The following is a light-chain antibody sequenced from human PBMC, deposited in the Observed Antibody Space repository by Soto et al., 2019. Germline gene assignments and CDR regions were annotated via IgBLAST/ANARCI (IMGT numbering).Light chain of an antibody. V-gene: IGKV1-39*01. Sequence: DIQMTQSPSSLSASVGDRVTITCRARKSISRHLNWYQQKPGKAPKLLIYAASSLQNGVPSRFSGSGSGTDFTLTISNLQPEDFATYYCQQSYSTLSITFGQGTRLEIK. CDR3: QQSYSTLSIT. J-gene: IGKJ5*01. CDR1: KSISRH. CDR2: AAS.